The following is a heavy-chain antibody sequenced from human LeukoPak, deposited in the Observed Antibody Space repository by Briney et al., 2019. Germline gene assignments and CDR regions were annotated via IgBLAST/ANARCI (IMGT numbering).Heavy chain of an antibody. J-gene: IGHJ4*02. CDR3: ARGARFWGGSFGVDY. CDR2: INHSGST. CDR1: GGSFSVYY. Sequence: SSETLSLTCAVYGGSFSVYYWSWIRQPPGKALEWIGEINHSGSTNYNPSLKSRVTISVDTSKNQFSLKLSSVTAADTAVYYCARGARFWGGSFGVDYWGQGTLVTVSS. V-gene: IGHV4-34*01. D-gene: IGHD7-27*01.